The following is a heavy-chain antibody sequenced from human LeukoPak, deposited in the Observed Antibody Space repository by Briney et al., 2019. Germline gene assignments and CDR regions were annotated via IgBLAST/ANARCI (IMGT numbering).Heavy chain of an antibody. J-gene: IGHJ4*02. CDR1: GGSFSGYY. CDR3: ARGPVVVVPAAPFSVEY. V-gene: IGHV4-34*01. D-gene: IGHD2-2*01. CDR2: INHSGST. Sequence: SETLSLTCAVYGGSFSGYYWSWIRQPPGKGLEWIGEINHSGSTNYNPSLKSRVTISVGTSKNQFSLKLSSVTAADTAVYYCARGPVVVVPAAPFSVEYWGQGTLVTVSS.